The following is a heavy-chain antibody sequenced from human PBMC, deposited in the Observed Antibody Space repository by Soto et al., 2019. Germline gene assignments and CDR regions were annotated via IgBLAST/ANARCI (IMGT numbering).Heavy chain of an antibody. CDR2: INPSGGST. V-gene: IGHV1-46*01. CDR3: ARGGEVLRFLEWSQAGAFDI. J-gene: IGHJ3*02. CDR1: GYTFTSYG. Sequence: ASVNSCKASGYTFTSYGISWVRQAPGQGLEWMGIINPSGGSTSYAQKFQGRVTMTRDTSTSTVYMELSSLRSEDTAVYYCARGGEVLRFLEWSQAGAFDIWGQGTMVTVSS. D-gene: IGHD3-3*01.